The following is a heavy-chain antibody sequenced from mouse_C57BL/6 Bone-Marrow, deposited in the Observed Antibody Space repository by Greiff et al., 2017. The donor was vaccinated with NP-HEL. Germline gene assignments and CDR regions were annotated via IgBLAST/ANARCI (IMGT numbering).Heavy chain of an antibody. CDR1: GYTFTDYY. J-gene: IGHJ1*03. Sequence: VQLQQSGAELVRPGASVKLSCKASGYTFTDYYINWVKQRPGQGLEWIARIYPGSGNTYYNEKFKGKATLTVDKSSSTAYMQLSSLTSEDSAVYYCARWGEYFDVWGTGTTVTVSS. CDR2: IYPGSGNT. V-gene: IGHV1-76*01. CDR3: ARWGEYFDV.